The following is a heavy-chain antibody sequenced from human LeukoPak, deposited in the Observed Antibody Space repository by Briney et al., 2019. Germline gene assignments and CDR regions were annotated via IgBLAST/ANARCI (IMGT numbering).Heavy chain of an antibody. V-gene: IGHV1-69*01. CDR3: ARREYGFGEPGGFDY. Sequence: SVKVSCKASGDTFSSYAISWVRQAPPEALEWMGGIIPIFGTANYAQKFQGRVTITADESTSTAYMELSSLRSEDTAVYYCARREYGFGEPGGFDYWGQGTLVTVSS. CDR1: GDTFSSYA. CDR2: IIPIFGTA. J-gene: IGHJ4*02. D-gene: IGHD3-10*01.